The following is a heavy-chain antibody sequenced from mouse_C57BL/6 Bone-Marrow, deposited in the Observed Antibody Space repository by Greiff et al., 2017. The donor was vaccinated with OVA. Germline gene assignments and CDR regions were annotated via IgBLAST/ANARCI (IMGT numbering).Heavy chain of an antibody. Sequence: EVMLVESGGGLVKPGGSLKLSCAASGFTFSDYGMHWVRQAPEKGLEWVAYISSGSSTIYYADTVKGRFTISRDNAKNTLFLQMTSLRSEDTAMYYCARQWFYAMDYWGQGTSVTVSS. V-gene: IGHV5-17*01. CDR2: ISSGSSTI. CDR1: GFTFSDYG. D-gene: IGHD2-2*01. CDR3: ARQWFYAMDY. J-gene: IGHJ4*01.